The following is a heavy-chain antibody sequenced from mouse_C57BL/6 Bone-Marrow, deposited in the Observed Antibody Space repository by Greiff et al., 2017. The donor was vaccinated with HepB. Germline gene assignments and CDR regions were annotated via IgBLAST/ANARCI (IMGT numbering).Heavy chain of an antibody. J-gene: IGHJ2*01. D-gene: IGHD1-2*01. CDR3: ARRITTALFDY. V-gene: IGHV3-6*01. CDR2: ISYDGSN. Sequence: VQLKESGPGLVKPSQSLSLTCSVTGYSITSGYYWNWIRQFPGNKLEWMGYISYDGSNNYNPSLKNRISITRDTSKNQFFLKLNSVTTEDTATYYCARRITTALFDYWGQGTTLTVSS. CDR1: GYSITSGYY.